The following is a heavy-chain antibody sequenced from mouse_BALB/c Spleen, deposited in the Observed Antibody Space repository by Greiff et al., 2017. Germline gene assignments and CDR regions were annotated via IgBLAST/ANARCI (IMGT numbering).Heavy chain of an antibody. V-gene: IGHV5-6-2*01. CDR3: ARHRTGTDAMDY. CDR1: GFTFSSYY. J-gene: IGHJ4*01. D-gene: IGHD4-1*01. CDR2: INSNGGST. Sequence: EVKLVESGGGLVKLGGSLKLSCAASGFTFSSYYMSWVRQTPEKRLELVAAINSNGGSTYYPDTVKGRFTISRDNAKNTLYLQMSSLKSEDTALYYCARHRTGTDAMDYWGQGTSVTVSS.